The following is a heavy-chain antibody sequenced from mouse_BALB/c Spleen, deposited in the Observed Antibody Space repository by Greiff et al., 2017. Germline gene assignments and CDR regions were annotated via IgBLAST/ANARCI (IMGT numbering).Heavy chain of an antibody. D-gene: IGHD2-4*01. CDR2: IDPANGNT. CDR1: GFNIKDTY. Sequence: EVQRVESGAELVKPGASVKLSCTASGFNIKDTYMHWVKQRPEQGLEWIGRIDPANGNTKYDPKFQGKATITADTSSNTAYLQLSSLTSEDTAVYYCATTMITTGAYWGQGTLVTVSA. CDR3: ATTMITTGAY. J-gene: IGHJ3*01. V-gene: IGHV14-3*02.